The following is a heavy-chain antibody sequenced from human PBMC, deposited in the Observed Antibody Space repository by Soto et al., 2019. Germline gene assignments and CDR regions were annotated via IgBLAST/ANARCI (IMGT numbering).Heavy chain of an antibody. CDR2: IYYSGST. CDR3: ARGIAVAADAFDI. V-gene: IGHV4-59*01. D-gene: IGHD6-19*01. J-gene: IGHJ3*02. Sequence: SETLSLTCTVSGGPISSYYWSWIRQPPGKGLEWIGYIYYSGSTNYNPSLKSRVTISVDTSKNQFSLKLSSVTAADTAVYYCARGIAVAADAFDIWGQGTMVTVSS. CDR1: GGPISSYY.